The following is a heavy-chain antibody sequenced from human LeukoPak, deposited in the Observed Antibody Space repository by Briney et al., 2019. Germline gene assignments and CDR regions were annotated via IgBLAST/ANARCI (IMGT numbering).Heavy chain of an antibody. V-gene: IGHV4-39*07. CDR2: IYYIGST. CDR3: AREDFWSGYLADY. J-gene: IGHJ4*02. Sequence: SETLSLTCTVSGGSISSSSYYWGWIRQPPGKGLEGIGSIYYIGSTYYNPSLKSRVTISVDTSKNQFSLKLSSVTAADTAVYYCAREDFWSGYLADYWGQGTLVTVSS. D-gene: IGHD3-3*01. CDR1: GGSISSSSYY.